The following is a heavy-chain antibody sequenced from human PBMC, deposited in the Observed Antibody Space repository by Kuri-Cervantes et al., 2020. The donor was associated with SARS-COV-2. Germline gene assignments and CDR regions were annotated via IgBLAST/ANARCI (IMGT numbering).Heavy chain of an antibody. J-gene: IGHJ4*02. CDR2: IYPGDSDT. CDR1: GHTLTNYW. D-gene: IGHD4-17*01. V-gene: IGHV5-51*01. CDR3: GSRGTTLPAGNY. Sequence: KVSCKASGHTLTNYWIGWVRQRPGKALEWVGIIYPGDSDTRYSPSFKGQVTISADKSLTTAYLQWSSLKASYTAIYYCGSRGTTLPAGNYWGQGTLVTVSS.